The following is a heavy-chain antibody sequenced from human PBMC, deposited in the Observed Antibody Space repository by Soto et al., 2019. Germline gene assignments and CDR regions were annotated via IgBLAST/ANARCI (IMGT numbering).Heavy chain of an antibody. D-gene: IGHD3-10*01. CDR1: GGSISSSNW. Sequence: PSETLSLTCAVSGGSISSSNWWSWVRQPPGXGLEWIGEIYHSGSTNYNPSLKSRVTISVDKSKNQFSLKLSSVTAADTAVYYCARAPRAYYYGSGKAPPYYYYRMDVWGQGTTVTVSS. CDR3: ARAPRAYYYGSGKAPPYYYYRMDV. CDR2: IYHSGST. J-gene: IGHJ6*02. V-gene: IGHV4-4*02.